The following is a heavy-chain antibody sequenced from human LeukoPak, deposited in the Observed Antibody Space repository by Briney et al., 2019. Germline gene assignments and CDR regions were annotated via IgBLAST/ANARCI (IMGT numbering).Heavy chain of an antibody. J-gene: IGHJ4*02. Sequence: GASVKVSCKASGYTFTSHGISWVRQAPGQGLEWMGWISAYNGNTNYAQKLQGRVTMTTDTSTSTAYMELRSLRSDDTAVYYCARDMGGNWYYVYLFLAAYWGQGTLVTVSS. CDR2: ISAYNGNT. CDR1: GYTFTSHG. CDR3: ARDMGGNWYYVYLFLAAY. D-gene: IGHD1-7*01. V-gene: IGHV1-18*01.